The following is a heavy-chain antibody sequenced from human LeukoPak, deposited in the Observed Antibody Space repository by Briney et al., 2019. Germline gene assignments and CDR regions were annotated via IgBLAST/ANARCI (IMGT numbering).Heavy chain of an antibody. CDR1: GFTFSNYA. V-gene: IGHV3-23*01. Sequence: PGGSLRLSCAASGFTFSNYAMSWVRQAPGKGLEWVSSISGSGGSIYYADSVKGRSTISRDDSKNTLFLQMNSLKAEDTAVYYCAKGTDNSCYSGSDYWGRGTLVSVSS. CDR3: AKGTDNSCYSGSDY. CDR2: ISGSGGSI. D-gene: IGHD2-15*01. J-gene: IGHJ4*02.